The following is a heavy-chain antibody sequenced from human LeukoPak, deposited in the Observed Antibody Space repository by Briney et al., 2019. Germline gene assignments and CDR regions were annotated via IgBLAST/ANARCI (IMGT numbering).Heavy chain of an antibody. CDR2: ISGSGGST. CDR3: ARTSIAARAFDY. V-gene: IGHV3-23*01. D-gene: IGHD6-6*01. CDR1: GFTFSSYA. Sequence: GGSLRLSCAASGFTFSSYAMSWVRQAPGKGLEWVSAISGSGGSTYYADSVKGRFTISRDNAKNTLYLQMNSLRAEDTAVYYCARTSIAARAFDYWGQGTLVTVSS. J-gene: IGHJ4*02.